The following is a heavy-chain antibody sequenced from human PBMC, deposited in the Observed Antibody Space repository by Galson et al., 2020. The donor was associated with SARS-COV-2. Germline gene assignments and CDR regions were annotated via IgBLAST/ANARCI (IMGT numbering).Heavy chain of an antibody. D-gene: IGHD3-22*01. CDR1: GGSISSGGYN. J-gene: IGHJ5*02. Sequence: SETLSLTCTVSGGSISSGGYNWSWIRQHAGKGLEWIGRIYTSGRTNDNDSPKSRVTISVDTSKNQFSLKLSSVTAADTAVYYCARESTMIPNWFDPWGHGTLVTVSS. CDR3: ARESTMIPNWFDP. V-gene: IGHV4-61*02. CDR2: IYTSGRT.